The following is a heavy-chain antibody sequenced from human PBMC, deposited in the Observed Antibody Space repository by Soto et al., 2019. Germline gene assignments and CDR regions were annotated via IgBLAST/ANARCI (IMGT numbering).Heavy chain of an antibody. CDR2: INPNSGGT. CDR1: GYTFTGYY. V-gene: IGHV1-2*02. Sequence: GASVKVSCKASGYTFTGYYMHWVRQAPGQGLEWMGWINPNSGGTNYAQKFQGRVTMTRDTSISTAYMELSRLRSDDTAVYYCARDPGFGYSGSWPPLYYFDYWGQGTLVTVSS. D-gene: IGHD6-13*01. J-gene: IGHJ4*02. CDR3: ARDPGFGYSGSWPPLYYFDY.